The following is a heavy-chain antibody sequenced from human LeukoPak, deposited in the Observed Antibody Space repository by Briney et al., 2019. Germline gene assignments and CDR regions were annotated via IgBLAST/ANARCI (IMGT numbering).Heavy chain of an antibody. D-gene: IGHD3-3*01. CDR2: IYTSGST. Sequence: SQTLSLTCTVSGGSISSGSYYWSWIRQPAGKGLEWIGRIYTSGSTNYNPSLKSRVTISVDTSKNQFSLKLSSVTAADTAVYYCARDGVSARNLYSHLWGRGTLVTVSS. CDR3: ARDGVSARNLYSHL. V-gene: IGHV4-61*02. CDR1: GGSISSGSYY. J-gene: IGHJ2*01.